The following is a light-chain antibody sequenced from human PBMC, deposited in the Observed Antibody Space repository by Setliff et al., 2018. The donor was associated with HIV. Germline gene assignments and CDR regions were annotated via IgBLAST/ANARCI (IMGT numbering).Light chain of an antibody. Sequence: QSVLAQPPSVSAAPGQNVTISCSGSSSNIGSNYVSWYQQLPGTAPKLLMFDDDKRPSGIPERFSGSKSGTSATLDITGLQTGDEADYYCATWDTARSGWVFGEGTKVTVL. V-gene: IGLV1-51*01. CDR3: ATWDTARSGWV. CDR2: DDD. CDR1: SSNIGSNY. J-gene: IGLJ3*02.